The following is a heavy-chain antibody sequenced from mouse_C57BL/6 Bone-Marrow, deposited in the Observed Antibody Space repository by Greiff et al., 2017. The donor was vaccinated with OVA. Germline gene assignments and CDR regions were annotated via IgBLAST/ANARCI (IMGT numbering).Heavy chain of an antibody. CDR2: ISYDGSN. CDR3: AVYYDYEAWFAY. CDR1: GYSITSGYY. D-gene: IGHD2-4*01. J-gene: IGHJ3*01. Sequence: EVKLVESGPGLVKPSQPLSLTCSVTGYSITSGYYWNWIRQFPGNKLEWMGYISYDGSNNYNPSLKNRISITRDTSKNQFFLKLNSVTTEDTATYYCAVYYDYEAWFAYWGKGTLVTVSA. V-gene: IGHV3-6*01.